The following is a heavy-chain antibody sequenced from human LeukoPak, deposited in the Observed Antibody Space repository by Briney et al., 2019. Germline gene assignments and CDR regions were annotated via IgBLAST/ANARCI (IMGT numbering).Heavy chain of an antibody. Sequence: ASVKVSCKASGYTFTSYGISWVRQAPGQGLEWMGWISAYNGNTNYAQKLQGRVTMTTDTSTSTAYMELRSLRSADTAVYYCARDVLRFLEWSHDRFDIWGQGTMVTVSS. CDR3: ARDVLRFLEWSHDRFDI. CDR1: GYTFTSYG. J-gene: IGHJ3*02. CDR2: ISAYNGNT. D-gene: IGHD3-3*01. V-gene: IGHV1-18*01.